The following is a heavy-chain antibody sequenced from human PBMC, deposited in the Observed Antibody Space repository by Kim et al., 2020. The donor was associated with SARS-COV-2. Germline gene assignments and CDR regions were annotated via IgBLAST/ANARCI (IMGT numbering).Heavy chain of an antibody. CDR1: GGSISSYY. J-gene: IGHJ3*02. CDR3: ARDINSFSELWAFDI. D-gene: IGHD1-26*01. Sequence: SETLSLTCTVSGGSISSYYWSWIRQPPGKGLEWIGYIYYSGSTNHYPSLKSRVTISVDTSKKQFSLKLSSVTAADTAVYYCARDINSFSELWAFDIWGQGTMVTVSS. V-gene: IGHV4-59*01. CDR2: IYYSGST.